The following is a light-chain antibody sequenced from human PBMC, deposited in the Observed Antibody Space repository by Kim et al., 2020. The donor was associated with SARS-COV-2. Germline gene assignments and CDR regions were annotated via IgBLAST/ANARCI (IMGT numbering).Light chain of an antibody. CDR2: KGS. CDR1: QSIITW. V-gene: IGKV1-5*03. CDR3: QQYSSYPYT. Sequence: DIQMTQSPSTLSASVGDRVTLTCRASQSIITWLAWYQQKPGKAPKLLIYKGSNLQRGVPSRFSGSGSGTEFTLTISGLQPDDFATYYCQQYSSYPYTFGQGTKLEI. J-gene: IGKJ2*01.